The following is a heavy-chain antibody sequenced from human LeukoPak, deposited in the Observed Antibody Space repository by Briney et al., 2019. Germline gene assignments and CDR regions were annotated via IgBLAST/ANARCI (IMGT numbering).Heavy chain of an antibody. CDR1: GGSFSDYY. V-gene: IGHV4-34*01. Sequence: KPSETLSLTCAVYGGSFSDYYWSWIRQSPGKGLEWIGEINHSGGTNYHPSLKSRVTISLDTSKNQFSLNLNSVTAADTAVYCCARAPYLSSGSWGQGTMDTVSS. CDR2: INHSGGT. CDR3: ARAPYLSSGS. D-gene: IGHD3-22*01. J-gene: IGHJ3*01.